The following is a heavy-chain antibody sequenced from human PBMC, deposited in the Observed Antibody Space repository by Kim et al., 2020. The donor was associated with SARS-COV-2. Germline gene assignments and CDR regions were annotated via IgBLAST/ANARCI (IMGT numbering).Heavy chain of an antibody. CDR2: ISYDGSNK. J-gene: IGHJ4*02. V-gene: IGHV3-30*18. D-gene: IGHD3-22*01. Sequence: GGSLRLSCAASGFTFSSYGMHWVRQAPGKGLEWVAAISYDGSNKYYADSVKGRFTISRDNSKNMLYLQMNSLRAEDTAVYYCAKLSLTYYYDSSGYQTKTLDFDYWGQGTLVTVSS. CDR3: AKLSLTYYYDSSGYQTKTLDFDY. CDR1: GFTFSSYG.